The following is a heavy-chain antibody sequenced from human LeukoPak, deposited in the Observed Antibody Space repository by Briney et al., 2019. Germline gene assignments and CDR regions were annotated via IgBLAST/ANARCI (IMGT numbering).Heavy chain of an antibody. J-gene: IGHJ6*02. V-gene: IGHV3-30*14. CDR1: GFTFSSYA. CDR3: ARDEPYDSSGYDYYYYYGMDV. Sequence: GGSLRLSCAAPGFTFSSYAMHWVRQAPGKGLEWVAVISYDGSNKYYADSVKGRFTISRDNSKNTLYLQMNSLRAEDTAVYYCARDEPYDSSGYDYYYYYGMDVWGQGTTVTVSS. D-gene: IGHD3-22*01. CDR2: ISYDGSNK.